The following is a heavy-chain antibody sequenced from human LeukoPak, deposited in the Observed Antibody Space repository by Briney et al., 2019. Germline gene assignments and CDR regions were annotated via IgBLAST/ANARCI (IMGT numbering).Heavy chain of an antibody. J-gene: IGHJ3*02. V-gene: IGHV4-31*03. CDR2: IYYSGST. CDR3: ASQKVAHVAFDI. Sequence: SETLSLTCTVSGGSISSGGYYWSWIRQHPGKGLEWIGYIYYSGSTYYNPSLKSRVTISVDTSKNQFSLKLSSVTAADAAVYYCASQKVAHVAFDIWGQGTMVTVSS. CDR1: GGSISSGGYY.